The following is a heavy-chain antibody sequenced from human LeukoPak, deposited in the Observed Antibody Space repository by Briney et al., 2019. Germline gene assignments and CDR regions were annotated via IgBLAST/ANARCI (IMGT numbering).Heavy chain of an antibody. J-gene: IGHJ4*02. V-gene: IGHV3-21*01. Sequence: SVKGRFTISRDNAKNSLYLQMNSLRAEDTAVYYCARGSPNYYFDYWGQGTPVTVSS. CDR3: ARGSPNYYFDY.